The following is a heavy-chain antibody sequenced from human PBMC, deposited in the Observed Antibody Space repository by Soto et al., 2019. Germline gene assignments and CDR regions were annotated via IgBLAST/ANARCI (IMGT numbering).Heavy chain of an antibody. CDR3: ASHLLLYYYDSSGYYLRDAFDI. D-gene: IGHD3-22*01. CDR1: GGSISSYY. CDR2: IYYSGST. J-gene: IGHJ3*02. V-gene: IGHV4-59*08. Sequence: SETLSLTCTVSGGSISSYYWSWIRQPPGKGLEWIGYIYYSGSTNYNPSLKSRVTISVDTSKNQFSLKLSSVTAADTAVYYCASHLLLYYYDSSGYYLRDAFDIWGQGTMVTVS.